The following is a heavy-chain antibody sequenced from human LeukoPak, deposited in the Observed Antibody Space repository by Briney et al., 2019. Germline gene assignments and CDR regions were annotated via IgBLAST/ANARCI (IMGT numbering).Heavy chain of an antibody. CDR3: AKDRSPGWFDP. V-gene: IGHV3-74*01. CDR1: GITFSRYW. Sequence: GGSLRLSCAASGITFSRYWMTWVRQAPGKGLVWVSRINSDGSSTSYADSVKGRFTISRDNAKNTLYLQMNSLRVEDTAMYYCAKDRSPGWFDPWGQGTLVTVSS. D-gene: IGHD6-13*01. CDR2: INSDGSST. J-gene: IGHJ5*02.